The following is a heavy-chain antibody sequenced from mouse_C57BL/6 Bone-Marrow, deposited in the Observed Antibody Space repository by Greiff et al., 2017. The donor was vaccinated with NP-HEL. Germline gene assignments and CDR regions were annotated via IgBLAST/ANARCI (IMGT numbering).Heavy chain of an antibody. Sequence: EVMLVESGGGLVQPGGSRKLSCAASGFTFSSFGMHWVRQAPEKGLEWVAYISSGSSTIYYADTVKGRFTISRDNPKNTLFLQMTSLRSEDTAMYYCASVWAPSYWGQGTLVTVSA. V-gene: IGHV5-17*02. CDR2: ISSGSSTI. D-gene: IGHD2-10*02. CDR3: ASVWAPSY. J-gene: IGHJ3*01. CDR1: GFTFSSFG.